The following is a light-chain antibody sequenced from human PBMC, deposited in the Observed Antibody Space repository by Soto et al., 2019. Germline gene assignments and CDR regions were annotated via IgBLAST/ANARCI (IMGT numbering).Light chain of an antibody. V-gene: IGLV2-14*01. CDR3: SSKRDSSTLFV. CDR2: EVT. J-gene: IGLJ1*01. Sequence: QSVLTEPASVSVSPGQSITVSCTGTSSDVGAYNYVSWYQHHPGKVPKHLIYEVTNRPSGVSDRFSGSKSGNTASLTISGLQAEDEADYYCSSKRDSSTLFVFGTGTKVTVL. CDR1: SSDVGAYNY.